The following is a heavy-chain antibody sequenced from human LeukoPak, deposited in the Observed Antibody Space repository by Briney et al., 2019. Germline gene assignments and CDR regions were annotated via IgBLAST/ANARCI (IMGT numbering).Heavy chain of an antibody. Sequence: GGSLRLFCAASGFTFSSYSMNWVRQAPGKGLEWVSSISSSSSYIYYADSVKGRFTISRDNAKNSLYLQMNSLRAEDTAVYYCARDQSIYDFWSGYSGGYGMDVWGQGTTVTVSS. CDR1: GFTFSSYS. D-gene: IGHD3-3*01. CDR3: ARDQSIYDFWSGYSGGYGMDV. J-gene: IGHJ6*02. CDR2: ISSSSSYI. V-gene: IGHV3-21*01.